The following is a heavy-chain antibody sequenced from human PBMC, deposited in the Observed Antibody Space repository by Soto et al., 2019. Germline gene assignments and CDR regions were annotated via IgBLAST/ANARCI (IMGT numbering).Heavy chain of an antibody. CDR3: AKDSRTGITIFGVVIMDLGY. J-gene: IGHJ4*02. V-gene: IGHV3-23*01. Sequence: GGSLRLSCAASGFTFSSYAMSWVRQAPGKGLEWVSAISGSGGSTYYADSVKGRFTISRDNSKNTLYLQMNSLRAEDTAVYYCAKDSRTGITIFGVVIMDLGYWGQGTLVTVSS. CDR2: ISGSGGST. CDR1: GFTFSSYA. D-gene: IGHD3-3*01.